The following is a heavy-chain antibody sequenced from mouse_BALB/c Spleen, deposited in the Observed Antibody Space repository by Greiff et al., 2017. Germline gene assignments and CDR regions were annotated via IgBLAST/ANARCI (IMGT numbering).Heavy chain of an antibody. D-gene: IGHD1-2*01. CDR3: ARSSLLRLQYYFDY. CDR1: GFTFSSFG. V-gene: IGHV5-17*02. CDR2: ISSGSSTI. J-gene: IGHJ2*01. Sequence: EVKLVESGGGLVQPGGSRKLSCAASGFTFSSFGMHWVRQAPEKGLEWVAYISSGSSTIYYADTVKGRFTISRDNPKNTLFLQMTSLRSEDTAMYYCARSSLLRLQYYFDYWGQGTTLTVSS.